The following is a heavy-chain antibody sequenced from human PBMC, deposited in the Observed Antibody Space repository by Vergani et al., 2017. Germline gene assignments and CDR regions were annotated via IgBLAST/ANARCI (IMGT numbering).Heavy chain of an antibody. J-gene: IGHJ4*02. CDR2: ISGSGVSA. Sequence: EVQLLESGGGLVQPGGSLRLTCAASELTFRNYAMNWVRQAPGKGLEWVSGISGSGVSAYYTDSVKGRFTISRDNSKNMLFLQMNNLRTEDTAIYYCAKQYFVSGNYLFDYWGQGTLVTVSS. D-gene: IGHD3-10*01. CDR3: AKQYFVSGNYLFDY. V-gene: IGHV3-23*01. CDR1: ELTFRNYA.